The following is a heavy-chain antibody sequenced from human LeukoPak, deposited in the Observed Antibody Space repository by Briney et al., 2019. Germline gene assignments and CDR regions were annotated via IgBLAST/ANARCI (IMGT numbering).Heavy chain of an antibody. CDR1: GGSISSSSYY. Sequence: KSSETLSLTCTVSGGSISSSSYYWGWIRQPPGKGLEWIGSIYYSGSTYYNPSLKSRVTISVDTSKNQFSLKLSSVTAADTAVYYCARDARHRYCSSTSCYRGWFDPWGQGTLVTVSS. D-gene: IGHD2-2*01. J-gene: IGHJ5*02. V-gene: IGHV4-39*07. CDR2: IYYSGST. CDR3: ARDARHRYCSSTSCYRGWFDP.